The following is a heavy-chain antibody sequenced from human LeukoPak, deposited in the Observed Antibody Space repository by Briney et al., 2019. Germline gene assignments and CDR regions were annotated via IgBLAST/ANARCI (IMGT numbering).Heavy chain of an antibody. D-gene: IGHD2-2*01. J-gene: IGHJ5*02. CDR2: IYYSGST. CDR3: ARMEEGLGYCRGTGCYWLDP. CDR1: GGSISSYY. V-gene: IGHV4-59*08. Sequence: PSETLSLTCTVSGGSISSYYWSWIRQPPGKGLEWIGYIYYSGSTNYNPSLKSGVTISVDTSKILFSLKLSSVTAADTAVYYCARMEEGLGYCRGTGCYWLDPWGQGTLVTVSS.